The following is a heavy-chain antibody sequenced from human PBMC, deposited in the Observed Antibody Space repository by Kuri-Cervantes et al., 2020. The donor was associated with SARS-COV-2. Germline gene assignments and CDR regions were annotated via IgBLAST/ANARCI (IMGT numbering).Heavy chain of an antibody. CDR1: GFTFSSYW. V-gene: IGHV3-7*01. CDR2: IKQDGSEK. Sequence: GESLKISCAASGFTFSSYWMSWVRQAPGKGLEWVANIKQDGSEKYYVDSVKGRFTISRDNAKNSLYLQMNSLRAEDTAVYYCARCVATIRGWFDPWGQRTLVTVSS. CDR3: ARCVATIRGWFDP. J-gene: IGHJ5*02. D-gene: IGHD5-12*01.